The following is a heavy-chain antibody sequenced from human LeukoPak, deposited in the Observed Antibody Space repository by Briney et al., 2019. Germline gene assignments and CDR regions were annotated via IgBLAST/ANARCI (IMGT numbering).Heavy chain of an antibody. CDR3: ARDLWYYDFWSCYYWRPYYFDY. Sequence: ASVKVSCKASGYTFTSYGISWVRQAPGQGLEWMGWISAYNGNTNYAQKLQGRVTMTTDTSTSTAYMELRSLRSDDTAVYYCARDLWYYDFWSCYYWRPYYFDYWGQGTLVTVSS. CDR1: GYTFTSYG. J-gene: IGHJ4*02. CDR2: ISAYNGNT. V-gene: IGHV1-18*01. D-gene: IGHD3-3*01.